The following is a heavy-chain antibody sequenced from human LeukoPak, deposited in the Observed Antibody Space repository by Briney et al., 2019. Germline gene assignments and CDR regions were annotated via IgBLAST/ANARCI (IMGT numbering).Heavy chain of an antibody. D-gene: IGHD5-18*01. CDR1: GFTFDDYA. Sequence: GRSLRLSCAASGFTFDDYAMHWVRQAPGKGLEWVSGISWNSGSIGYADSVKGRFTISRDNAKNSLYLQMNSLRAEDTALYYCAKGGYSYGYLDYWGQGTLVTVSS. CDR2: ISWNSGSI. V-gene: IGHV3-9*01. CDR3: AKGGYSYGYLDY. J-gene: IGHJ4*02.